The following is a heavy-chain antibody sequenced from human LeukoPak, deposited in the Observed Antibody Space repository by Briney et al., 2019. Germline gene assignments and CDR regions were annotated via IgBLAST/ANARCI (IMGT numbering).Heavy chain of an antibody. CDR1: GGSISNYY. CDR2: VYKSGNSANN. Sequence: SETLSLTCTVSGGSISNYYWHWIRQPPGKGLEWIGYVYKSGNSANNNFNPNLKITVTSSLDTSKIQFSLRRNSVTPADAAVCYRARDRLPRGFYGGLDSWGQGSLVTVSS. J-gene: IGHJ5*01. V-gene: IGHV4-59*01. CDR3: ARDRLPRGFYGGLDS. D-gene: IGHD3-3*01.